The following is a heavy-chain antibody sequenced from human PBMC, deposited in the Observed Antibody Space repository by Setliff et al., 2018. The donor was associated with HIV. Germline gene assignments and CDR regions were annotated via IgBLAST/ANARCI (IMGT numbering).Heavy chain of an antibody. CDR3: ARDLWNYGFDS. CDR1: SSNW. Sequence: SSNWWSWVRQAPGKGLECVSILYSGGSTYYSDSVKGRFTISRDKSKNSLYLQMNTLRAEATAVYYCARDLWNYGFDSWGQGTLVTVSS. D-gene: IGHD1-7*01. J-gene: IGHJ5*01. CDR2: LYSGGST. V-gene: IGHV3-53*01.